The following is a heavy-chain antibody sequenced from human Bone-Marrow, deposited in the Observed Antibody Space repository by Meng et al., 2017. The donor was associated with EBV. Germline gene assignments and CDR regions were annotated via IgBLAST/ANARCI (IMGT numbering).Heavy chain of an antibody. J-gene: IGHJ4*02. CDR3: ARGGSKTLPTPFDF. CDR1: RHTFSSYA. CDR2: IILIFETP. V-gene: IGHV1-69*06. Sequence: QGPLFRAVVGVQQPGASGKGSRKSSRHTFSSYAVSWVRQAPGQGLEWMGAIILIFETPNYAQKFQDRVTSTADKSTNTVYMELTCLRSEDTAVYYCARGGSKTLPTPFDFWGQGTLVTVSS. D-gene: IGHD4-11*01.